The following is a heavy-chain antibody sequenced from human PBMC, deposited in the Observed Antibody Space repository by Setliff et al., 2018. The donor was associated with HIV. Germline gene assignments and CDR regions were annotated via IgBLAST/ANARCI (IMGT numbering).Heavy chain of an antibody. V-gene: IGHV3-21*01. D-gene: IGHD2-15*01. CDR1: GFVFSNYA. J-gene: IGHJ4*02. CDR2: ITTSSGYF. Sequence: GGSLRLSCAASGFVFSNYAMNWVRQAPGKGLEWVASITTSSGYFSYSDSVKGRFTISRDNSKSSLYLRMNSLRAEDTAVYYCARVPVVVVPAALSANSYSDSWGQGTLVTVSS. CDR3: ARVPVVVVPAALSANSYSDS.